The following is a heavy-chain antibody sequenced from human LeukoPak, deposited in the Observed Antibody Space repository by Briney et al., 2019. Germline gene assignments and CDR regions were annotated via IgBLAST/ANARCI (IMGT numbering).Heavy chain of an antibody. Sequence: QPGGSLRLSCAASGFTFSSYWISWVRQAPGKGLEWVANIKQDGSEKYYVDSVKGRFTISRDNAKNSLYLQMNSLRAEDTAVYYCARVWVGGSYFDYWGQGTLVTVSS. CDR1: GFTFSSYW. D-gene: IGHD3-10*01. V-gene: IGHV3-7*01. CDR2: IKQDGSEK. J-gene: IGHJ4*02. CDR3: ARVWVGGSYFDY.